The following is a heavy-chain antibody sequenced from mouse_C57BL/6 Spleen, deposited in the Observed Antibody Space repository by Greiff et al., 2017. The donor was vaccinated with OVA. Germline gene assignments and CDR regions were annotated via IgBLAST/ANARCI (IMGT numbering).Heavy chain of an antibody. CDR2: IYPGSGST. CDR1: GYTFTSYW. CDR3: AKGDSNYPYYAMDY. V-gene: IGHV1-55*01. J-gene: IGHJ4*01. Sequence: QVQLQQPGAELVKPGASVKMSCKASGYTFTSYWITWVKQRPGQGLEWIGDIYPGSGSTNYNEKFKSKATLTVDTSSSTAYMQLSSLTSEDSAVYYGAKGDSNYPYYAMDYWGQGTSVTVSS. D-gene: IGHD2-5*01.